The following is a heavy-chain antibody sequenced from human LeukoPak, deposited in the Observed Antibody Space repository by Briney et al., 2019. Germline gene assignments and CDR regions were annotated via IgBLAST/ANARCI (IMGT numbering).Heavy chain of an antibody. V-gene: IGHV1-46*01. Sequence: GASVKVSCKASGYTFTSYAMNWVRQAPGQGLEWMGIINPSGGSTSYAQKFQGRVTMTRDMSTSTVYMELSSLRSEDTAVYYCARDNSGSETGYYYMDVWGKGTTVTVSS. D-gene: IGHD1-26*01. CDR1: GYTFTSYA. CDR2: INPSGGST. CDR3: ARDNSGSETGYYYMDV. J-gene: IGHJ6*03.